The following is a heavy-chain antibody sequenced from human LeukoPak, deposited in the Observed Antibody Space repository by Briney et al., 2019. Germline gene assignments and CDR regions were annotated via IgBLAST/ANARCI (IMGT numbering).Heavy chain of an antibody. Sequence: PGGSLRLSCAASGFTFSSYSMNWVRRAPGKGLEWVSSISSSSSYIYYADSVKGRFTISRDNAKNSLYLQMNSLRAEDTAVYYCARDQGSGWYYFDYWGQGTLVTVSS. CDR2: ISSSSSYI. J-gene: IGHJ4*02. D-gene: IGHD6-19*01. V-gene: IGHV3-21*01. CDR1: GFTFSSYS. CDR3: ARDQGSGWYYFDY.